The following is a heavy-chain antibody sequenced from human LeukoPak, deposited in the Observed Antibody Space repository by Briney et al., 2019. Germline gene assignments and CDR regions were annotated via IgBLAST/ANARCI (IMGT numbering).Heavy chain of an antibody. J-gene: IGHJ4*02. CDR2: IYYSGTT. CDR1: GGSISSGDYF. V-gene: IGHV4-30-4*01. CDR3: TRAYWIGFHLDS. D-gene: IGHD3-3*01. Sequence: SQTLSLTCSVSGGSISSGDYFWTWIRQPPGKGLEYIGYIYYSGTTYYNPSLKSRITMSVDMSANQFSLRLTSVSAADTAVYCCTRAYWIGFHLDSWGQGILVSVSS.